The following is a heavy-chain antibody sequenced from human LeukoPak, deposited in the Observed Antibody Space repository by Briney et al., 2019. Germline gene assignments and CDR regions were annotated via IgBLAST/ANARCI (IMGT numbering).Heavy chain of an antibody. J-gene: IGHJ4*02. CDR3: ARTRSGYDYFDY. D-gene: IGHD5-12*01. CDR1: GGSISSSSYY. Sequence: SSETLSLTCTVSGGSISSSSYYWGWIRQPPGKGLEWIGSIYYSGSTYYNPSLKSRVTISVDTSKNQFSLKLSSVTAADTAVYYCARTRSGYDYFDYWGQGTLVTVSS. V-gene: IGHV4-39*01. CDR2: IYYSGST.